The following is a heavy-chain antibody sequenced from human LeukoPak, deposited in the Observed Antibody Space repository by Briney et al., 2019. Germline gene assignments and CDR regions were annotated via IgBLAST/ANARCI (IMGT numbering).Heavy chain of an antibody. CDR3: ARDREDSSGPIDYYYYYMDV. V-gene: IGHV4-39*07. CDR2: IYSSGST. CDR1: GASISSGSNY. D-gene: IGHD3-22*01. J-gene: IGHJ6*03. Sequence: SETLSLTCSVSGASISSGSNYWGWIRQPPGKTLEWIGSIYSSGSTYYNSSLQSRVIIIIDTPKNHFSLTLSSVTAADTAVYYCARDREDSSGPIDYYYYYMDVWGKGTTVTISS.